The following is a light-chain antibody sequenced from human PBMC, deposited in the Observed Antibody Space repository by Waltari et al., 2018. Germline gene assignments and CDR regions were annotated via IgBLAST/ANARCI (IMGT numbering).Light chain of an antibody. CDR2: GAS. CDR1: QSVSSSY. Sequence: EIVLTQSPDTLSLSPGERATLSCRASQSVSSSYLAWYQQKPGQAPRLLIYGASSRATGIPDRFSGSGSGTDFTLTISRLEPEEFAVYYCQQYGSSPSTFGQGTRLEIK. J-gene: IGKJ5*01. V-gene: IGKV3-20*01. CDR3: QQYGSSPST.